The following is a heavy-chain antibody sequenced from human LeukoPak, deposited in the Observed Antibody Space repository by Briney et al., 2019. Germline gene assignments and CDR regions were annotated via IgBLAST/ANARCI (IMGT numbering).Heavy chain of an antibody. CDR2: INHSGST. D-gene: IGHD3-10*01. Sequence: PSETLSLTCAVYGGSFSGYYWSWIRQPPVKGLEWIGEINHSGSTNYNPSLKSRVTISVDTSKNQFSLKLSSVTAADTAVYYCARVRTPKITMVRGSPFDPWGQGTLVTVSS. CDR3: ARVRTPKITMVRGSPFDP. J-gene: IGHJ5*02. V-gene: IGHV4-34*01. CDR1: GGSFSGYY.